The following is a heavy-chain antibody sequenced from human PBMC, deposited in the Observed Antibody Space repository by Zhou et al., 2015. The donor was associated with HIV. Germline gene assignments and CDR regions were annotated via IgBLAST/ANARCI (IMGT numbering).Heavy chain of an antibody. D-gene: IGHD3-10*01. V-gene: IGHV1-69*01. J-gene: IGHJ4*02. Sequence: QKFQGRVTITADESTSTAYMELSSLRSEDTAVYYCATPSNLYGSGSSLWYFDYWGQGTLVTVSS. CDR3: ATPSNLYGSGSSLWYFDY.